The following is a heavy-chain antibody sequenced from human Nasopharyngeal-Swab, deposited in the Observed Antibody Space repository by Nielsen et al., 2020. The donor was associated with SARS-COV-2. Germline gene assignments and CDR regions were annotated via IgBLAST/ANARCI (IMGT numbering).Heavy chain of an antibody. D-gene: IGHD3-9*01. CDR3: ARGPLRYYDILTGYYMGYYYYYMDV. Sequence: ASVKVSCKASGYTFTSYDINWVRQATGQGLEWTGWMNPNSGNTGYAQKFQGRVTMTRNTSISTAYMELSSLRSEDTAVYYCARGPLRYYDILTGYYMGYYYYYMDVWGKGTTVTVSS. CDR1: GYTFTSYD. V-gene: IGHV1-8*01. CDR2: MNPNSGNT. J-gene: IGHJ6*03.